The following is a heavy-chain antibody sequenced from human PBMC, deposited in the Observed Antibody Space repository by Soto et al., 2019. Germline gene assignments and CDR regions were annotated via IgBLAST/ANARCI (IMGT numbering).Heavy chain of an antibody. V-gene: IGHV1-69*01. Sequence: QVQLVQSGAEVKKPGSSVTVSCKASGGTFSSYAISWVRQAPGQGLEWMGGIIPIFGTANYAQKFQRRVTITADETTSTADMELSSVRSGDTGVYYCARVRVGAKSPADGMDVWGQGTTVTVSS. D-gene: IGHD1-26*01. CDR1: GGTFSSYA. CDR3: ARVRVGAKSPADGMDV. J-gene: IGHJ6*02. CDR2: IIPIFGTA.